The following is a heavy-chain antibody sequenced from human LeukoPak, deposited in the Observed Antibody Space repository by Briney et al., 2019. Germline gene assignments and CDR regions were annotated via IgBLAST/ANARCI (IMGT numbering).Heavy chain of an antibody. D-gene: IGHD3-9*01. CDR2: ISSSGSTI. J-gene: IGHJ3*02. Sequence: GGSLRLSCAASGVTFSSDEMNWVCQAPGEGLEWVSYISSSGSTISYADSVKGRFTLSRGNAKDSLYLQMNSLSAEDTAVSYCARDLREGRYFDSATDAFDIWGQGTMVTASS. CDR1: GVTFSSDE. CDR3: ARDLREGRYFDSATDAFDI. V-gene: IGHV3-48*03.